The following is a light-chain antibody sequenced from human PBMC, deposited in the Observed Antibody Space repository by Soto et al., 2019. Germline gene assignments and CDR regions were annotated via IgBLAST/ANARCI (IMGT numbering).Light chain of an antibody. J-gene: IGLJ1*01. V-gene: IGLV1-40*01. CDR1: SSNIGANYD. Sequence: QSSLTQPPSVSGAPGQRVTISCTGSSSNIGANYDVHWYQQRPGTAPKLLIFANSNRPSGVPDRFSGSKSGTSASLVITGLQAEDEGDYYCQYYDSPLSARYVCGTGTKVTV. CDR2: ANS. CDR3: QYYDSPLSARYV.